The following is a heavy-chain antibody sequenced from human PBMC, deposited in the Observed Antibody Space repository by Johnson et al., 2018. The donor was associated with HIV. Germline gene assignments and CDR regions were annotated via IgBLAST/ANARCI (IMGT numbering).Heavy chain of an antibody. CDR3: AKGGITMAPDTFDI. D-gene: IGHD3-10*01. Sequence: VQLVESGGGLIQPGGSLRLSCAASGFTVSSNYMSWVRQAPGKGLEWVSVIYSGGSTYYADSVKGRFTISRNNSKNPLYLQMNSLRAEDTDVYDCAKGGITMAPDTFDIWGQGKMVTVSS. CDR2: IYSGGST. CDR1: GFTVSSNY. V-gene: IGHV3-66*03. J-gene: IGHJ3*02.